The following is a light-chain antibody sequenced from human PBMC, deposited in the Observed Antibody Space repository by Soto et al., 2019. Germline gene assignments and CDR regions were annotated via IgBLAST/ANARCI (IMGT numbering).Light chain of an antibody. J-gene: IGKJ3*01. Sequence: EIVMTQSPATLSVSPGERATLSCRASQSVSSNLAWYQQKPGQAPRLLIYGASTRATGIPARFSGSGSGTEFTLTNSSLQSEDFAVSFCQQYNNWFTFGPGTKVDIK. CDR2: GAS. V-gene: IGKV3-15*01. CDR3: QQYNNWFT. CDR1: QSVSSN.